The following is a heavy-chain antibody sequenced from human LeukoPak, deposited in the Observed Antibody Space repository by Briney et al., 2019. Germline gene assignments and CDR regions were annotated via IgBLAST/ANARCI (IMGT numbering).Heavy chain of an antibody. J-gene: IGHJ4*02. CDR1: GYTFTSYD. Sequence: GASVKVSCKASGYTFTSYDINWVRQATGQGLEWMGWMNPNSGNIGYAQKFQGRVTMTRNTSISTAYMELSSLRSEDTAVYYCAKGSRGYSSSWYRIDYWGQGTLVTVSS. CDR3: AKGSRGYSSSWYRIDY. D-gene: IGHD6-13*01. CDR2: MNPNSGNI. V-gene: IGHV1-8*01.